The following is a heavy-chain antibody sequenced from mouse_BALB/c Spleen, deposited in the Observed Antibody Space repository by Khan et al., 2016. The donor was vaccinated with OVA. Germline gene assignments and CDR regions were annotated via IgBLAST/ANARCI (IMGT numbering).Heavy chain of an antibody. CDR2: ISYSGNT. J-gene: IGHJ2*02. Sequence: EVQLQESGPGLVKPSQSLSLSCTATGYSFTTYYVCYWIRPFAGNKLEWMGFISYSGNTKYNPSFKSRFSISRDTSKNTFFLQLNHVTTEDTATYYCARVYGGDFDYWGQGTSVTVSA. D-gene: IGHD2-10*02. CDR3: ARVYGGDFDY. V-gene: IGHV3-2*02. CDR1: GYSFTTYYV.